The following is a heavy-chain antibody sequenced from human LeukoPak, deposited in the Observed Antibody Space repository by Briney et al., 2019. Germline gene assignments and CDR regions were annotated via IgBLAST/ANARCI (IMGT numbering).Heavy chain of an antibody. V-gene: IGHV4-4*07. CDR3: ATGPCSSTSCSMAEPDV. D-gene: IGHD2-2*01. CDR2: INNSGST. J-gene: IGHJ6*02. Sequence: SETLSLTCTVSGGSISGYYWSWIRQPPGKGLEWIGGINNSGSTNYNPSLKSRVTMSVDTSKNHFSLRLSSVPAADTALYYCATGPCSSTSCSMAEPDVWGEGTTVTVSS. CDR1: GGSISGYY.